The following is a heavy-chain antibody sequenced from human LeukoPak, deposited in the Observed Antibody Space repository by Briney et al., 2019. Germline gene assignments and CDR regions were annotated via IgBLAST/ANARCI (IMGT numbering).Heavy chain of an antibody. V-gene: IGHV4-38-2*02. Sequence: SETLSLTCTVSGYSISSGYYWGWIRQSPGKGLEWIGSISHSGSTAYNPYLKSRVTILRDTSKNQFSLKVTPVTAADTAVYYCAREEGGTFCIDYWGQGTLVTVSS. D-gene: IGHD1-26*01. CDR3: AREEGGTFCIDY. CDR2: ISHSGST. J-gene: IGHJ4*02. CDR1: GYSISSGYY.